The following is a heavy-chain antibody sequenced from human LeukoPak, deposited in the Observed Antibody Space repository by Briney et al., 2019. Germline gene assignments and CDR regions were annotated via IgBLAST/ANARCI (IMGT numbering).Heavy chain of an antibody. Sequence: ASVKVSRKASGYTFTSYGISWVRQAPGQGLEWMGWISAYNGNTNYAQKLQGRVTMTTDTSTSTAYMELRSLRSDDTAVYYCARTIFGVVIIGDQYYFDYWGQGTLVTVSS. D-gene: IGHD3-3*01. CDR3: ARTIFGVVIIGDQYYFDY. CDR2: ISAYNGNT. V-gene: IGHV1-18*01. CDR1: GYTFTSYG. J-gene: IGHJ4*02.